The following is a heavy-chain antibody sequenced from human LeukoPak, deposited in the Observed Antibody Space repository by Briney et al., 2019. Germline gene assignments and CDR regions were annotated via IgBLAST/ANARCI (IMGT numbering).Heavy chain of an antibody. CDR3: AHIYIRITSQNIGRSNWFDP. CDR2: NYWNDDN. D-gene: IGHD3-9*01. Sequence: SGPTLVKPTQTLTLTCTFSGFSLSTRGVGVGWIRQPPGKALEWLALNYWNDDNRYSPSLKSRLTITKDTSKNQVVLTMTNMDPVDTATYYCAHIYIRITSQNIGRSNWFDPWGQGTLVTVSS. CDR1: GFSLSTRGVG. J-gene: IGHJ5*02. V-gene: IGHV2-5*01.